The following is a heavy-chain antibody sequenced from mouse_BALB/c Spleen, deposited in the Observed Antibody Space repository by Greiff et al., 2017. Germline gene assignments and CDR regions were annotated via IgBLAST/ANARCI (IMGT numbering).Heavy chain of an antibody. CDR1: GDSITSGY. J-gene: IGHJ2*01. CDR2: ISYSGST. Sequence: EVQVVESGPSLVKPSQTLSLTCSVTGDSITSGYWNWIRKFPGNKLEYMGYISYSGSTYYNPSLKSRISITRDTSKNQYYLQLNSVTTEDTATYYCARSPYGNGNFDYWGQGTTLTVSS. D-gene: IGHD2-10*02. CDR3: ARSPYGNGNFDY. V-gene: IGHV3-8*02.